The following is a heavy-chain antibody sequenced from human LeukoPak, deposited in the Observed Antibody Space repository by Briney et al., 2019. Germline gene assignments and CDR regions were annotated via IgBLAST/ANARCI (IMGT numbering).Heavy chain of an antibody. Sequence: GASVKVSCKPSGYTFTGYNMHWVRQAPRQGLEWMGWINPNSGATKYAQKFQGRVIMTRDTSVSTAYMELSSLTSDDTAVYYCARVLRGTGDFDYWGQGTLVTVSS. D-gene: IGHD3/OR15-3a*01. J-gene: IGHJ4*02. CDR2: INPNSGAT. CDR3: ARVLRGTGDFDY. CDR1: GYTFTGYN. V-gene: IGHV1-2*02.